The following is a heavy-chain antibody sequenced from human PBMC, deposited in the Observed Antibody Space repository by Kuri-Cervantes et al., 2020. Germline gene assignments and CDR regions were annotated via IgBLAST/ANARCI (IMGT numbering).Heavy chain of an antibody. CDR2: IWYDGSNK. V-gene: IGHV3-30*02. Sequence: GGFLRLSCAASGFTFSSYGMHWVRQAPGKGLEWVAVIWYDGSNKYYADSVKGRFTISRDNSKNTLYLQMNSLRAEDTAVYYCAKSGAAAGPIDYWGQGTLVTVSS. CDR1: GFTFSSYG. D-gene: IGHD6-13*01. CDR3: AKSGAAAGPIDY. J-gene: IGHJ4*02.